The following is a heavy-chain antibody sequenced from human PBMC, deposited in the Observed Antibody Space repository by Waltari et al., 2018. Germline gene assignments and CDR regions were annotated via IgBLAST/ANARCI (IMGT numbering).Heavy chain of an antibody. CDR1: GGSISSDY. Sequence: QVQLQESGPGLVKPSETLSLTCTVSGGSISSDYWRWMRQPGGKGLEWIGRIYTSGSTNYNPSLKSRVTMSVDTSKNQFSLKLSSVTAADTAVYYCARVAYYYDSSGYNNWFDPWGQGTLVTVSS. CDR3: ARVAYYYDSSGYNNWFDP. D-gene: IGHD3-22*01. V-gene: IGHV4-4*07. J-gene: IGHJ5*02. CDR2: IYTSGST.